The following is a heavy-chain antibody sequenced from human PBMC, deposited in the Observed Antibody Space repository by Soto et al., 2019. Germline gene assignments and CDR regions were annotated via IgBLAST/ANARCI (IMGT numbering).Heavy chain of an antibody. Sequence: ASVKVSCKASGYTFTGYYMHWVRQAPGQGLEWMGWINPNSGGTNYAQKFQGWVTMTRDTSISTAYMELSRLRSDDTAVYYCARALREDSSGWFSSWFDPWGQGTLVTVSS. V-gene: IGHV1-2*04. CDR3: ARALREDSSGWFSSWFDP. J-gene: IGHJ5*02. CDR1: GYTFTGYY. D-gene: IGHD6-19*01. CDR2: INPNSGGT.